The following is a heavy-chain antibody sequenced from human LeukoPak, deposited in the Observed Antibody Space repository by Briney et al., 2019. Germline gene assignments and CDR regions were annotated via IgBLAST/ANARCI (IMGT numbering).Heavy chain of an antibody. CDR1: GYTFTGYY. CDR2: INPNSGGT. J-gene: IGHJ4*02. Sequence: ASVKVSCKASGYTFTGYYMHWVRQAPGQGLEWMGWINPNSGGTNYAQKFQGRVTMTRDTSISTAYMKLSRLRSDDTAVYYCARTVGGSYSGFDYWGQGTLVTVSS. V-gene: IGHV1-2*02. CDR3: ARTVGGSYSGFDY. D-gene: IGHD1-26*01.